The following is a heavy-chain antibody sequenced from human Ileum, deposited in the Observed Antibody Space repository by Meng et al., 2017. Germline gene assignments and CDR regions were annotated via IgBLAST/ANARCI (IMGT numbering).Heavy chain of an antibody. D-gene: IGHD1-26*01. CDR2: IHYSGST. CDR1: GDSFTDYY. J-gene: IGHJ4*02. CDR3: ARRIRGGSYLG. Sequence: QLMHWGAGMLKPSETLSLTCNVYGDSFTDYYWNWIRQPPGKGLEWIGEIHYSGSTNYIPSLESRVTISDDTSQKQFSLRLSSVTAADTAVYYCARRIRGGSYLGWGQGTLVTVSS. V-gene: IGHV4-34*01.